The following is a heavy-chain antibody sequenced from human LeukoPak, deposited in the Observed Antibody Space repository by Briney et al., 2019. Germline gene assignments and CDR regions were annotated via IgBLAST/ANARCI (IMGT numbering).Heavy chain of an antibody. CDR3: ARDSVPTVTTHPDY. V-gene: IGHV3-48*01. Sequence: GGSLRLSCAAPGFTFSSYSMNWVRQAPGKGLEWVSYISSSSSTIYYADSVKGRFTISRDNARNSLYLQMNSLRAEDTAVYYCARDSVPTVTTHPDYWGQGTLVTVSS. CDR2: ISSSSSTI. CDR1: GFTFSSYS. J-gene: IGHJ4*02. D-gene: IGHD4-17*01.